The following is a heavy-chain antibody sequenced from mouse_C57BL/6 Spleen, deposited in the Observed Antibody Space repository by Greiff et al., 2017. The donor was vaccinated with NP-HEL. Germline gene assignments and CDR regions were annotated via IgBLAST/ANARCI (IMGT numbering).Heavy chain of an antibody. CDR2: IYPENGDT. D-gene: IGHD2-2*01. Sequence: EVQLQQSGAELVRPGASVKLSCTASGFNIKDDYMHWVKQRPEQGLEWIGWIYPENGDTEYASKFQGKATITADTSSNTAYLQLSSLTSEDTAVYYCTTYGGYGSAMDYWGQGTSVTVSS. V-gene: IGHV14-4*01. CDR3: TTYGGYGSAMDY. J-gene: IGHJ4*01. CDR1: GFNIKDDY.